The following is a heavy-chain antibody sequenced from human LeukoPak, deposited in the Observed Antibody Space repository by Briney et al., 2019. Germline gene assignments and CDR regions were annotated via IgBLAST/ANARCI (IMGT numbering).Heavy chain of an antibody. V-gene: IGHV1-69*05. Sequence: SVKVSCKASGGSFRTYPISWVRQAPGQGLEWMGGLTQFFRRTNYAQKFQGRLTITTDESSSTAYMELSDLRSDDTAVYYCATSESGRSWDWFAPWGQGTLVTVSS. CDR3: ATSESGRSWDWFAP. D-gene: IGHD3-10*01. CDR1: GGSFRTYP. CDR2: LTQFFRRT. J-gene: IGHJ5*02.